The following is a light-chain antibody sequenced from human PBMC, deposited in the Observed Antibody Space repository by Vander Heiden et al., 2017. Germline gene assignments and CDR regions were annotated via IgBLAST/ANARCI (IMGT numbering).Light chain of an antibody. V-gene: IGLV3-21*02. CDR3: HVWASSSDVL. Sequence: SDVRPQPPSVSVTPGQTATITCRGNNIGTKIVHWYQQKPGQAPGLVVYDDSARPSGIPERFSGSNSGTTASLTISRVEAGDEADYYCHVWASSSDVLFGGGTKLTVL. CDR1: NIGTKI. CDR2: DDS. J-gene: IGLJ2*01.